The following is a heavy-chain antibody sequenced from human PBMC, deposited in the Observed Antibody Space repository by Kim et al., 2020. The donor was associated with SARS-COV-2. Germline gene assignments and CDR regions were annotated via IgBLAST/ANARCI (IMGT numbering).Heavy chain of an antibody. V-gene: IGHV5-51*01. CDR2: IYPGDSDT. J-gene: IGHJ6*02. CDR3: ARHDNGELLLTEGYYYGMDV. D-gene: IGHD3-10*01. CDR1: GYSFTSYW. Sequence: GESLKISCKGSGYSFTSYWIGWVRQMPGKGLEWMGIIYPGDSDTRYSPSFQGQVTISADKSISTAYLQWSSLKASDTAMYYCARHDNGELLLTEGYYYGMDVWGQGTTVTVSS.